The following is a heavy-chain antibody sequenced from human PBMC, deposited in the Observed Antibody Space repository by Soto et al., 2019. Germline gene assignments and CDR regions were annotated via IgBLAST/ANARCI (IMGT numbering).Heavy chain of an antibody. CDR3: AKVDRHPLFYDFLGPFDY. D-gene: IGHD3-3*01. J-gene: IGHJ4*02. CDR1: GFTFSSYA. V-gene: IGHV3-23*01. Sequence: EVQLLESGGGLVQPGGSLRLSCAASGFTFSSYAMSWVRQAPGKGLEWVSAISGSGGSTYYADSVKGRFTISRDNSKNTLYLQMNSLRAEDTAVYYCAKVDRHPLFYDFLGPFDYWGQGTLVTVSS. CDR2: ISGSGGST.